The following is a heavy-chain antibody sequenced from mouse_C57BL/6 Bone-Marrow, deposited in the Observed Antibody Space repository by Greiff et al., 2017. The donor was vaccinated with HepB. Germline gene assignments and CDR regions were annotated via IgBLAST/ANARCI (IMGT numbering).Heavy chain of an antibody. CDR1: GYTFTSYW. D-gene: IGHD1-1*01. J-gene: IGHJ2*01. CDR2: IDPSDSET. V-gene: IGHV1-52*01. Sequence: QVHVKQSGAELVRPGSSVKLSCKASGYTFTSYWMHWVKQRPIQGLEWIGNIDPSDSETHYNQKFKDKATLTVDKSSSTAYMQLSSLTSEDSAVYYCARSYYGSNRFDYWGQGTTLTVSS. CDR3: ARSYYGSNRFDY.